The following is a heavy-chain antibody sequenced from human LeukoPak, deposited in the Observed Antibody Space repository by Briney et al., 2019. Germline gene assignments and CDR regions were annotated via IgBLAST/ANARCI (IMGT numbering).Heavy chain of an antibody. D-gene: IGHD3-22*01. V-gene: IGHV1-18*01. Sequence: GASVKVSCKASGYTFTSYGISWVRQAPGQGLEWMGWISAYNGNTNYAQKLQGRVTMTTDTSTSTAYMELRSLRSDDTAAYYCARPRDSSGYYYVPGPPDYWGQRTLVTVSS. J-gene: IGHJ4*02. CDR3: ARPRDSSGYYYVPGPPDY. CDR2: ISAYNGNT. CDR1: GYTFTSYG.